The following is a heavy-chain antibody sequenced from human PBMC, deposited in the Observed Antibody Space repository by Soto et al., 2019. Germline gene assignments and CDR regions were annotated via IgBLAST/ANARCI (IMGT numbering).Heavy chain of an antibody. CDR3: ASDFAYFDS. CDR1: GGSFKSGSYS. D-gene: IGHD3-3*01. Sequence: QVQLQESGPGLVKPSETLSLTCTVSGGSFKSGSYSWSWIRQPPGKGLEWIGYVYHTGRTSYNPSLKSRVYISMDTSKNQFSLNLDSVTAAETAVYFCASDFAYFDSWCHGTLGSVSS. V-gene: IGHV4-61*01. J-gene: IGHJ4*03. CDR2: VYHTGRT.